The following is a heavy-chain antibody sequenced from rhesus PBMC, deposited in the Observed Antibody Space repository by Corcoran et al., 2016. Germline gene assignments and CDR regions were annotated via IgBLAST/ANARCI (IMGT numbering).Heavy chain of an antibody. CDR2: IPGSVNLPGSVVTP. V-gene: IGHV4-169*01. Sequence: QVQLQESGPGLVPPSEPLSVSCAVSGASIGSSSWSWRRPAPGGGMEWIGDIPGSVNLPGSVVTPTSNSALRRLLTLAVDTSSIQVSLKLRSVTAADTAVYFCARLPPYNTGRRMLDYWGQGVLVTVSS. D-gene: IGHD3-3*01. CDR1: GASIGSSS. CDR3: ARLPPYNTGRRMLDY. J-gene: IGHJ4*01.